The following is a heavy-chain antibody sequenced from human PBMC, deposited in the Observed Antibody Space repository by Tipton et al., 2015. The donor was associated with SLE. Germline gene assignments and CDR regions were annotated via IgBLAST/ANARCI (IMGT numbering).Heavy chain of an antibody. V-gene: IGHV3-53*05. D-gene: IGHD6-13*01. Sequence: PGSSVKVSCKASGGTFSSYAISWVRQAPGKGLEWVSVIYSGGSTYYADSVKGRFTISRDNSKNTLYLQMNSLRAEDTAVYYCARDLAAAGLDYWGQGTLVTVSS. CDR2: IYSGGST. J-gene: IGHJ4*02. CDR3: ARDLAAAGLDY. CDR1: GGTFSSYA.